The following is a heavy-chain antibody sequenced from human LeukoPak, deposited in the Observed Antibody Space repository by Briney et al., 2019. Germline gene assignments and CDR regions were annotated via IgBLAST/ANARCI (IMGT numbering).Heavy chain of an antibody. CDR2: MNPNSGNT. Sequence: ASVKVSCKASGYTFTSYDINWVRQATGQGLEWMGWMNPNSGNTGYAQKFQGRVTMTRDTSTSTVYMELSSLRSEDTAVYYCARAGDGYNHRPFDYWGQGTLVTVSS. J-gene: IGHJ4*02. V-gene: IGHV1-8*01. D-gene: IGHD5-24*01. CDR1: GYTFTSYD. CDR3: ARAGDGYNHRPFDY.